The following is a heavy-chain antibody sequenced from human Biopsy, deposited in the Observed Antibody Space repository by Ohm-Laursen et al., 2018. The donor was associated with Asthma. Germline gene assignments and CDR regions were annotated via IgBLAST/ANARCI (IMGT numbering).Heavy chain of an antibody. CDR3: VKDTVEDRGGYYTFDV. D-gene: IGHD3-22*01. J-gene: IGHJ3*01. CDR2: ISPDGRSA. V-gene: IGHV3-23*01. CDR1: GFTFGGYA. Sequence: SLRLSCAASGFTFGGYAMSWARQAPGKGLEWVSTISPDGRSAHGPDSFRGRFTISRDNSRDTLYLQMRGLRADDTAVYYCVKDTVEDRGGYYTFDVWGRGTKVTVSS.